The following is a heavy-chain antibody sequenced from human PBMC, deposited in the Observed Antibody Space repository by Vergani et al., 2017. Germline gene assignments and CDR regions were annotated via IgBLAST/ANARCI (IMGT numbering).Heavy chain of an antibody. V-gene: IGHV4-38-2*01. CDR3: VRTVALWFGETKDGGWFDP. J-gene: IGHJ5*02. D-gene: IGHD3-10*01. CDR2: IYHTGRA. CDR1: GYSITSGYY. Sequence: VQLLESGPGLLKPSETLSLTCSVSGYSITSGYYWGWIRQPPGRGLEWIGSIYHTGRAYYNPSLKSRVTVSVDTSMNQVSLKLNSVTAADTAVYYCVRTVALWFGETKDGGWFDPWGQGTLVTVTS.